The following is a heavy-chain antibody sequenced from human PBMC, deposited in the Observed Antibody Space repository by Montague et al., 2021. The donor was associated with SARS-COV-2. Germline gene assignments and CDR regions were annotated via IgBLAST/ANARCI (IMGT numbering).Heavy chain of an antibody. J-gene: IGHJ4*02. CDR3: ARGVYNRVIFVVSPRYYFDY. CDR1: TEAFNGYY. Sequence: SETLSLTCAVYTEAFNGYYWTWIRQPPGKGLEWIGEVSHPGSAKYNPSLKSRVSISLNTYRKQVSLSLTSVTAADTATYYCARGVYNRVIFVVSPRYYFDYGGQGNKVAVSA. V-gene: IGHV4-34*01. CDR2: VSHPGSA. D-gene: IGHD3-9*01.